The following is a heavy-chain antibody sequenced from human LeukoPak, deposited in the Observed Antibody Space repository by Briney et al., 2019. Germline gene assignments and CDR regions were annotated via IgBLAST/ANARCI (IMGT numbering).Heavy chain of an antibody. J-gene: IGHJ5*02. CDR3: AKDPGGVVVPAAKS. D-gene: IGHD2-2*01. V-gene: IGHV3-23*01. CDR1: GFTFSSYA. Sequence: PGGSLRLSCAASGFTFSSYAMSWVRQAPGKGLEWVSAISGSGGSTYYADSVKGRFTISRDNSKNTLYLQMNSLRAEDTAVYYCAKDPGGVVVPAAKSWGQGTLVTVSS. CDR2: ISGSGGST.